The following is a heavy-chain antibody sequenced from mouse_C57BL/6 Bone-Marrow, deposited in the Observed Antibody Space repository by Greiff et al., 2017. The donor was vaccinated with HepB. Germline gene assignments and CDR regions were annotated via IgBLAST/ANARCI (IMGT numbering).Heavy chain of an antibody. V-gene: IGHV1-55*01. J-gene: IGHJ4*01. CDR1: GYTFTSYW. D-gene: IGHD1-1*02. Sequence: QVQLQQPGAELVKPGASVKMSCKASGYTFTSYWITWVKQRPGQGLEWIGDIYPGSGSTNYNEKFKSKATLTVDTSSSTAYMELRSLTSEDSAVYYCAREGGGEWAMDYWGQGTSVTVSS. CDR2: IYPGSGST. CDR3: AREGGGEWAMDY.